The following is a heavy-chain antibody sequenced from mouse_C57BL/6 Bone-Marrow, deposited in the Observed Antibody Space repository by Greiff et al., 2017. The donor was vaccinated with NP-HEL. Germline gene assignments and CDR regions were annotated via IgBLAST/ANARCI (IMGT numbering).Heavy chain of an antibody. CDR3: AREGMVTTRYAMDY. J-gene: IGHJ4*01. D-gene: IGHD2-2*01. CDR2: IYPGSGST. V-gene: IGHV1-55*01. Sequence: QVQLQQSGAELVKPGASVKMSCKASGYTFTSYWITWVKQRPGQGLEWIGDIYPGSGSTNYNEKFKSKATLTVDTSSSTAYMQLSSLTSEDSAVYYGAREGMVTTRYAMDYWGQGTSVTVSS. CDR1: GYTFTSYW.